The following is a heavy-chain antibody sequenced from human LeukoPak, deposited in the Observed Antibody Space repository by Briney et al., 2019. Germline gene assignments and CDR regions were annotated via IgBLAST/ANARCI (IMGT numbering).Heavy chain of an antibody. D-gene: IGHD2-2*01. CDR3: AKGKFFCSSTGAFYSYYYSHREV. Sequence: SETLSLTCAVYGGSFSGYYWSWIRQPPGKGLEWIGEINHSGSTNYNPSLKSRVTISVDTSKNQFSLKLSSVTAADTAVYYCAKGKFFCSSTGAFYSYYYSHREVWGKGTTVTVSS. CDR2: INHSGST. V-gene: IGHV4-34*01. J-gene: IGHJ6*03. CDR1: GGSFSGYY.